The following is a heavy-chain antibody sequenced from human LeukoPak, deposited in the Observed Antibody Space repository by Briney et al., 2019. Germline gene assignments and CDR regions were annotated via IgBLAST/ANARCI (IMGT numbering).Heavy chain of an antibody. CDR2: ITWDGGTT. CDR1: GFSFDDHT. D-gene: IGHD5-18*01. V-gene: IGHV3-43*01. CDR3: ARSTAMVTWGSFDI. Sequence: PGGSLRLSCAASGFSFDDHTMNWVRQAPGTGLEGVSLITWDGGTTYNADSVKGRCTISRDNIKYSLYLQMNSLRTEDTALYYCARSTAMVTWGSFDIWGQGTLVTVSS. J-gene: IGHJ3*02.